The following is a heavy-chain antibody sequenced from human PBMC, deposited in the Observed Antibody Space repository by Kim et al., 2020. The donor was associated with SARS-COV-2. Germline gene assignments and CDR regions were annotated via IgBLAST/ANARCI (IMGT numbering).Heavy chain of an antibody. D-gene: IGHD2-2*01. CDR3: APGDCSSTSCYSNFDY. Sequence: VKCRFIISTDNAKNVLYLQMNSLRAEDTALYYCAPGDCSSTSCYSNFDYWGQGTLVTVSS. V-gene: IGHV3-9*01. J-gene: IGHJ4*02.